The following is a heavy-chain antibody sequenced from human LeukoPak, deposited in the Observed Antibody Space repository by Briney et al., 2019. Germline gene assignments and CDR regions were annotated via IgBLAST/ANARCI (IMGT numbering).Heavy chain of an antibody. D-gene: IGHD3-22*01. V-gene: IGHV4-4*09. Sequence: SETLSLTCTVSGGSISSYYWAWIRQPPGKGLEWLGYIYSSESTTYNPSLKSRVTIPVNTAKNQFSLTLSSVTAADTAVYYCARGGYYDRGGYYPLIDSWGLGTLVTVSS. CDR3: ARGGYYDRGGYYPLIDS. CDR1: GGSISSYY. J-gene: IGHJ4*02. CDR2: IYSSEST.